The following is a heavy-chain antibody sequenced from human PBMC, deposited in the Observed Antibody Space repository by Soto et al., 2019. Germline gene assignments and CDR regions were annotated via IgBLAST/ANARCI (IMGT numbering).Heavy chain of an antibody. CDR3: ARGYGNTWDDY. V-gene: IGHV1-18*01. CDR1: GYTFSGYG. J-gene: IGHJ4*02. Sequence: QVQLVQSGAEVKKPGASVKVSCKTSGYTFSGYGITWVRQAPGQGLEWMGWIDGYNGETKYAQKCKGRVTMTTATSTSTAYMDLRSLRSDDTAVYYCARGYGNTWDDYWGQGTLVIVSS. CDR2: IDGYNGET. D-gene: IGHD5-18*01.